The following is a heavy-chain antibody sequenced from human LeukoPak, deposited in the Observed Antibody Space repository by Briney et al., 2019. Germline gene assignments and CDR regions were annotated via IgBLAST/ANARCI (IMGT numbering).Heavy chain of an antibody. CDR2: IEQDGGEK. D-gene: IGHD4-23*01. CDR3: VRDRGYSTFDY. Sequence: GGSLRLSCAASGFTFSNYWMSWVRQAPGKGLEWVANIEQDGGEKNYVDSVKGRFTIFRDNARNSLYLQMNSLRAEDTAVYYCVRDRGYSTFDYWGQGTLVTVSS. CDR1: GFTFSNYW. J-gene: IGHJ4*02. V-gene: IGHV3-7*01.